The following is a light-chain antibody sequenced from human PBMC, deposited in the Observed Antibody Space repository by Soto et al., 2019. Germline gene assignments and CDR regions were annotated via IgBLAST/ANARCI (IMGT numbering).Light chain of an antibody. CDR3: QQYGSSHYT. CDR2: GAS. Sequence: EIVLTQCPGTLSLSPGERATLSCRASQSVSSSYLAWYQQNPGQAPRLLIYGASSRATGIPDRFSGSGSGTDFTLTISRLEPEDFAVYYCQQYGSSHYTFGQGTRLEIK. J-gene: IGKJ5*01. CDR1: QSVSSSY. V-gene: IGKV3-20*01.